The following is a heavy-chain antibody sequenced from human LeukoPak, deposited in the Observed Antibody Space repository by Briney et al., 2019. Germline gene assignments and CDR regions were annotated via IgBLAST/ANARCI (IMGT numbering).Heavy chain of an antibody. CDR2: IYHSGST. V-gene: IGHV4-30-2*02. D-gene: IGHD2-2*01. J-gene: IGHJ6*03. CDR1: GGSISSGGYY. CDR3: ARILGYCSSTSCLVDYYYYVDV. Sequence: PSQTLSLTCTVSGGSISSGGYYWRWIRQPPGKGLEWIGYIYHSGSTYYNPSLKSRVTISVDRSKNQFSLKLSSVTAADTAVYYCARILGYCSSTSCLVDYYYYVDVWGKGTTVTVSS.